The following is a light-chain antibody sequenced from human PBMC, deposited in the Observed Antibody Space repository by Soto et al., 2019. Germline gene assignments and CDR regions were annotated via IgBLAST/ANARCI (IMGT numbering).Light chain of an antibody. CDR3: SSYTSSNTLYG. J-gene: IGLJ1*01. CDR2: DVS. Sequence: QSALTQPASVSGSPGQSIAISCTGTTSDVGDYNLVSWYQQHPGKAPKLMIYDVSNRPSGISDRFSASKSGNTASLTISGLQAEDEADYYRSSYTSSNTLYGFGTGTKVTVL. CDR1: TSDVGDYNL. V-gene: IGLV2-14*01.